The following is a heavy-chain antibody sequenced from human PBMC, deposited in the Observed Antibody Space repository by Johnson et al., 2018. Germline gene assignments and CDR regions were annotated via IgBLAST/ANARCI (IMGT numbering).Heavy chain of an antibody. Sequence: QVQLVQSGGGVVQPGRSXRLSCAASGFTFSSYGMHWVRQAPGKGLEWVAVISYDGSNKYYADSEKGRFTISRDNSKNTLYLQMNSRRAGDTAVYYCAKDSSGISGYLNYFWAYYYGMDVWGQGTTVTVSS. J-gene: IGHJ6*02. V-gene: IGHV3-30*18. CDR3: AKDSSGISGYLNYFWAYYYGMDV. CDR1: GFTFSSYG. CDR2: ISYDGSNK. D-gene: IGHD3-3*01.